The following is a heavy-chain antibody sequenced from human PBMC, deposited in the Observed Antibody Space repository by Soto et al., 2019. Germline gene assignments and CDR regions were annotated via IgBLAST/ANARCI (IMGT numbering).Heavy chain of an antibody. J-gene: IGHJ6*02. CDR2: ISYEGSNK. CDR1: GFTFSSYG. D-gene: IGHD3-22*01. Sequence: VGSLRLSCAASGFTFSSYGMHWVRQALGKGLEWVAVISYEGSNKYYADSVKGRFTISRDNSKNTLYLQMNSLRDEDTAVYYCAKDLRYYYDSSGYYYGGGGMDVWGQGTTVTVSS. CDR3: AKDLRYYYDSSGYYYGGGGMDV. V-gene: IGHV3-30*18.